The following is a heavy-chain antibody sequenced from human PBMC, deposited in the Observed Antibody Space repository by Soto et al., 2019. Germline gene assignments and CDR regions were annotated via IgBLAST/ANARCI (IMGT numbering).Heavy chain of an antibody. CDR3: ARVLGVVSPYYFDY. Sequence: ASVKVSCKASGGTFSSYAISWVRQAPGQGLEWMGGIIPIFGTANYAQKFQGRVTITADESTSTAYMELSSLRSEDTAVYYCARVLGVVSPYYFDYWGQGTLVTVSS. D-gene: IGHD3-16*01. J-gene: IGHJ4*02. CDR2: IIPIFGTA. V-gene: IGHV1-69*13. CDR1: GGTFSSYA.